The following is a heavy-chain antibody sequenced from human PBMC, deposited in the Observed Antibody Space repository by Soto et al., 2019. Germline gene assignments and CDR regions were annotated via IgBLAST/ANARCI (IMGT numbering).Heavy chain of an antibody. J-gene: IGHJ6*02. V-gene: IGHV1-18*03. CDR1: GYTFSRYG. CDR2: INPNNGDT. Sequence: QAQLVQSGAEVRKPGASAMVSCKASGYTFSRYGISWVRQAPGQGLEWMGWINPNNGDTAYAQNLKGRVSMTTDTSTNTAHLVLTNLRSADMAVYYCAVDEDGVESGYAMDVWGQGTTVTVAS. D-gene: IGHD2-15*01. CDR3: AVDEDGVESGYAMDV.